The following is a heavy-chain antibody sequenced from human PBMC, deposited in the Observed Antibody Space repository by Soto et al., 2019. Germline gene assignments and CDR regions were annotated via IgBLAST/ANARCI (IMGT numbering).Heavy chain of an antibody. J-gene: IGHJ6*02. Sequence: SETLSLTCTVSGGSISSSSYYWGWIRQPPGKGLEWIGSIYYSGSTYYNPSLKSRVTISVDTSKNQFSLKLSSVTAADTAVYYCARHVTGTTDYYYYGMDVWGQGTTVTVSS. D-gene: IGHD1-1*01. V-gene: IGHV4-39*01. CDR3: ARHVTGTTDYYYYGMDV. CDR1: GGSISSSSYY. CDR2: IYYSGST.